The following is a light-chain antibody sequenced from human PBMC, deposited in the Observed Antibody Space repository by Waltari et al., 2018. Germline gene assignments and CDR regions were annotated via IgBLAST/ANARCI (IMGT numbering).Light chain of an antibody. CDR2: EGN. Sequence: QSALTQPASMSGSPGQSITISCPGPSSDVGGYNLVSWYQQHPGKAPKLIIYEGNKWPSGVSHRFSGSKSGNTASLTISGLQAEDEADYYCCSFAGSTTWVFGGGTTLTVL. CDR3: CSFAGSTTWV. J-gene: IGLJ3*02. V-gene: IGLV2-23*01. CDR1: SSDVGGYNL.